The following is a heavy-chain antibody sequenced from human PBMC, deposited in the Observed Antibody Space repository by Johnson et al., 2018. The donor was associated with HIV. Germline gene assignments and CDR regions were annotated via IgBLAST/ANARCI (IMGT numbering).Heavy chain of an antibody. V-gene: IGHV3-9*01. J-gene: IGHJ3*02. CDR1: GFTFSSYG. CDR2: LSWNSGSI. CDR3: AKDWSSSPPGAFDI. D-gene: IGHD6-6*01. Sequence: VQLVESGGGVVQPGRSLRLSCAASGFTFSSYGMHWVRQAPGKGLEWVSGLSWNSGSIGYADSVKGRFTISRDNAKNSLYLQMNSLRAEDTALYYCAKDWSSSPPGAFDIWGQGTMVTVSS.